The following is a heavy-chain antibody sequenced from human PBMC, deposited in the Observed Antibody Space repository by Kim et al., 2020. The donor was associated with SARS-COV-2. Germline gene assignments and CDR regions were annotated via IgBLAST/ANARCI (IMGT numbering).Heavy chain of an antibody. D-gene: IGHD5-12*01. CDR2: IYSGGST. J-gene: IGHJ5*02. CDR1: GFTVSNNY. V-gene: IGHV3-53*01. Sequence: GGSLRLSCAASGFTVSNNYMSWVRQAPGKGLEWVSVIYSGGSTYYADSVKGRFTISRDNSKNTVYLQMNSLRAEDTAVYYCARDSVRRGGYSSGGSWGQGTLVTVSS. CDR3: ARDSVRRGGYSSGGS.